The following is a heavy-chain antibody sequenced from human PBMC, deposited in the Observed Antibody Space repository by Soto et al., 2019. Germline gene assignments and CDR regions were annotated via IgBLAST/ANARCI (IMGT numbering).Heavy chain of an antibody. CDR2: ISGSGGST. CDR3: AKDREKTYYYDSSGYLV. D-gene: IGHD3-22*01. J-gene: IGHJ4*02. Sequence: EVQLSESGGGLVQPGGSLRLSCAASGFTFSSYAMSWVRQAPGKGLEWVSAISGSGGSTYYADSVKGRFTISRDNSKNTLYLQMNSLRAEDTAVYYCAKDREKTYYYDSSGYLVWGQGTLVTVSS. V-gene: IGHV3-23*01. CDR1: GFTFSSYA.